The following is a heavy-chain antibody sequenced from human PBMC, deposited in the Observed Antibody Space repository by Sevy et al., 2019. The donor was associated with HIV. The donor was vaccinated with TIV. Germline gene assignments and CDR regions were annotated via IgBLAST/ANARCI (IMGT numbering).Heavy chain of an antibody. CDR1: GFNFSNFA. V-gene: IGHV3-33*01. CDR3: AGESREFRFDP. D-gene: IGHD3-10*01. CDR2: IWYDGSNK. Sequence: GGSLRLSCAASGFNFSNFAMHWVRQAPGKGLEWVALIWYDGSNKNYADSMKGRFTISRDNSKNTLYLQVNSLRAEDTAVYYCAGESREFRFDPWGQGTLVTVSS. J-gene: IGHJ5*02.